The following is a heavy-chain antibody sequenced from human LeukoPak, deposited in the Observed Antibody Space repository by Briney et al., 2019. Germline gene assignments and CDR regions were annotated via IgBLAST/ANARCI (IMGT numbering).Heavy chain of an antibody. CDR2: ITASGTAM. CDR3: ASSGSYRFDY. Sequence: GGSLRLSCEGSGFTFSSYSMNWVRQAPGKGLEWVSHITASGTAMFYADSVKGRFTISRDNAKNSLYLQMNSLRDEDTAVYYCASSGSYRFDYWGQGTLVTVS. V-gene: IGHV3-48*02. J-gene: IGHJ4*02. CDR1: GFTFSSYS. D-gene: IGHD1-26*01.